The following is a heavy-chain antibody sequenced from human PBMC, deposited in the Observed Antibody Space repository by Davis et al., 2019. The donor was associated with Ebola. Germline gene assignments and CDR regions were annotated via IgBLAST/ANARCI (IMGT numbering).Heavy chain of an antibody. CDR3: ARATFWSGYYNYYYYYGMDV. CDR1: GFTFSNYS. D-gene: IGHD3-3*01. J-gene: IGHJ6*02. V-gene: IGHV3-48*04. CDR2: ISSSGSTI. Sequence: GGSLRLSCAASGFTFSNYSMNWVRQAPGKGLEWVSYISSSGSTIYYADSVKGRFTISRDNAKNSLYLQMNSLRAEDTAVYYCARATFWSGYYNYYYYYGMDVWGQGTTVTVSS.